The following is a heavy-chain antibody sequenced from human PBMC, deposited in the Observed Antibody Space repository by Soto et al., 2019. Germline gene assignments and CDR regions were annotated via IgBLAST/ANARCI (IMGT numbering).Heavy chain of an antibody. Sequence: GGSLRLSCAASGFTFSSYAMSWVRQAPGKGLEWVSAISGSGGSTYYADSVKGRFTISRDNSKNTLYLQMNSLRAEDTAVYYCAKPSTIFGVVITGAFDYWGQGTLVTVSS. CDR1: GFTFSSYA. J-gene: IGHJ4*02. V-gene: IGHV3-23*01. D-gene: IGHD3-3*01. CDR2: ISGSGGST. CDR3: AKPSTIFGVVITGAFDY.